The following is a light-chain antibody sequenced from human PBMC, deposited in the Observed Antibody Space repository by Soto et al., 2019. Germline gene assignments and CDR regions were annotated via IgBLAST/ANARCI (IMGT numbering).Light chain of an antibody. CDR2: DVS. CDR1: SSDVGNNDR. CDR3: TSYTSSSTWV. V-gene: IGLV2-18*02. Sequence: QSALTQPPSVSGSPGESVTISCTGTSSDVGNNDRVSWYQQPPGTAPTLMIYDVSNRPSGVPARFSGSKSGNTASLTISGLQAEDEADYYCTSYTSSSTWVFGGGTKVTVL. J-gene: IGLJ3*02.